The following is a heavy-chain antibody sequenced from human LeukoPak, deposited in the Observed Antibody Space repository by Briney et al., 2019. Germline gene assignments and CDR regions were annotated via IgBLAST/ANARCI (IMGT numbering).Heavy chain of an antibody. CDR1: GFTFSSYT. D-gene: IGHD4-23*01. V-gene: IGHV3-23*01. Sequence: GGSLRLSCAASGFTFSSYTMNWVRQAPGKGLEWVSAISGSGGTTYHADSVKGRFTVSRDNSKNTLYLQMNSLRVEDTAVYYCAKDYGGNSFPDYWGQGTLVTVSS. J-gene: IGHJ4*02. CDR2: ISGSGGTT. CDR3: AKDYGGNSFPDY.